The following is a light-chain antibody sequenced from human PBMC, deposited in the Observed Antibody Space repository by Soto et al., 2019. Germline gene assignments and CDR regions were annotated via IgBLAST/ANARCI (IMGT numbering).Light chain of an antibody. V-gene: IGLV4-60*03. CDR1: SGHSSYI. J-gene: IGLJ2*01. CDR2: LEGSGSY. CDR3: ETWDTNTRV. Sequence: QLVLTQSSSASASLGSSVKLTCTLSSGHSSYIIAWHQQPPGKAPRYLMKLEGSGSYNKGSGVPDRFSGSGSGADRYLTXXNLQSEDEADYYCETWDTNTRVFGGGTKLTVL.